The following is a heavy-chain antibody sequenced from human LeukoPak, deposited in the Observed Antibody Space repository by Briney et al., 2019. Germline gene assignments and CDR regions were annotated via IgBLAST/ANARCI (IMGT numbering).Heavy chain of an antibody. J-gene: IGHJ4*02. V-gene: IGHV4-39*01. CDR3: ARHVGHGDYLDY. CDR2: ISYSGST. Sequence: SETLSLTCSVSGVSISSGSYFWGWIRQPPGKGLEWIGSISYSGSTYYNPSLKSRVTISEDASKNHFSLRLSSVAAADTAVYYCARHVGHGDYLDYWGQGTRVTVSS. D-gene: IGHD4-17*01. CDR1: GVSISSGSYF.